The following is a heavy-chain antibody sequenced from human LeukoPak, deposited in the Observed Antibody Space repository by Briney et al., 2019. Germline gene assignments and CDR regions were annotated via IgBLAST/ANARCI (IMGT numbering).Heavy chain of an antibody. CDR2: ISGSGGST. Sequence: GGSLRLSCAASGFTLSSYAMSWVRQAPGKGLEWVSAISGSGGSTYYADSVKGRFTISRDNSKNTPYLQMNSLRAEDTAVYYCASRTGNNSPFDYWGQGTLVTVSS. J-gene: IGHJ4*02. CDR3: ASRTGNNSPFDY. D-gene: IGHD1/OR15-1a*01. CDR1: GFTLSSYA. V-gene: IGHV3-23*01.